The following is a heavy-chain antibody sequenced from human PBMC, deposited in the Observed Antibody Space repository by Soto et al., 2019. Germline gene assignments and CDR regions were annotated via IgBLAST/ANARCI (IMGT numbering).Heavy chain of an antibody. V-gene: IGHV1-69*01. CDR2: LIPVFGTS. CDR3: ARAVRTGFYGIDV. CDR1: GDSFSNYA. J-gene: IGHJ6*02. Sequence: QVQLVQSGAEVKKPGSSVKVSCRASGDSFSNYAVNWLRQAPGRGLEWMGGLIPVFGTSNYAEKFQGSVTITADESTSTAYMELSSLTSEDTAVYYCARAVRTGFYGIDVWGQGPTVSVSS.